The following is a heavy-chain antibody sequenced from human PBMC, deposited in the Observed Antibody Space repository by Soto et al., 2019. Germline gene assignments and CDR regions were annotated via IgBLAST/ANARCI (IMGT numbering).Heavy chain of an antibody. D-gene: IGHD3-22*01. CDR3: ARTTYYYNSSCYSDDY. CDR2: IYYSGST. J-gene: IGHJ4*02. Sequence: SETLSLTCTVSGGSVSSGSYYWSWIRQPPGKGLEWIGYIYYSGSTNYNPSLKSRVTISVDTSKNQFSLKLSSVTAADTAVYYCARTTYYYNSSCYSDDYWGQGTLVTVSS. V-gene: IGHV4-61*01. CDR1: GGSVSSGSYY.